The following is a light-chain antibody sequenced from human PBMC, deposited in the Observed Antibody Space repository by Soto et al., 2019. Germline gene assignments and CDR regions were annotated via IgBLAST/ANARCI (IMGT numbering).Light chain of an antibody. CDR3: DSYTSSSLLRL. Sequence: HSALTQPASVSGSPGQSITISCTGTSSDVGGYNFVSWYQQHPGKAPKLLIYDVSNRPSGVSNRFSGSKSGNTASLTISGLHAEDEADYYCDSYTSSSLLRLFGGGTKLTVL. CDR1: SSDVGGYNF. J-gene: IGLJ2*01. CDR2: DVS. V-gene: IGLV2-14*01.